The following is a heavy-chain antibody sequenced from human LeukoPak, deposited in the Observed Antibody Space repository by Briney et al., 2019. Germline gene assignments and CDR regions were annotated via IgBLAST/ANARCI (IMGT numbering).Heavy chain of an antibody. CDR3: ARETTVTTGSDAFDI. J-gene: IGHJ3*02. D-gene: IGHD4-11*01. Sequence: ASVKVSCKASGYTFTGYYMHWVRQAPGQGLEWMGWINPNSGGTNYAQKVQGWVTMTRDTSISTAYMELSRLRSDDTAVYYCARETTVTTGSDAFDIWGQGTMVTVSS. CDR1: GYTFTGYY. CDR2: INPNSGGT. V-gene: IGHV1-2*04.